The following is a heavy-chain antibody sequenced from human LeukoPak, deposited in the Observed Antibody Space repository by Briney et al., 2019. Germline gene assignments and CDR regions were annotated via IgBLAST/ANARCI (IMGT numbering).Heavy chain of an antibody. D-gene: IGHD6-13*01. CDR2: IYYSGST. Sequence: PSETLSLTCTVCGASISSYYWRWIRQPPGKGLEWIGYIYYSGSTHYNPSLKSRVTISVDTSKNQFSLKVTSVTAADTAVYYCASGPYPAAGTDHQFDYWGQGTLVTVSS. J-gene: IGHJ4*02. V-gene: IGHV4-59*01. CDR3: ASGPYPAAGTDHQFDY. CDR1: GASISSYY.